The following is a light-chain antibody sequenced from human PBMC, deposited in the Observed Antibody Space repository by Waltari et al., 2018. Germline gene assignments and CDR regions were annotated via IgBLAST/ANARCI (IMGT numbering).Light chain of an antibody. CDR1: QSVSRY. V-gene: IGKV3-11*01. J-gene: IGKJ5*01. CDR2: DAS. CDR3: QQRENWPTT. Sequence: EIVLTXSXATXSXSPXEXAXLSXRASQSVSRYLAWSQHNPGQAPRLLICDASNRAPGIPARXSGSGSGTDFTLTISSLXXXXFAVYYCQQRENWPTTFGXGTRLXIK.